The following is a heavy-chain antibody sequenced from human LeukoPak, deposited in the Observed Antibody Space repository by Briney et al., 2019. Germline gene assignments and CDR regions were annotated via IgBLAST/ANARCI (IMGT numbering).Heavy chain of an antibody. D-gene: IGHD3-10*01. CDR3: ARGFMVRGVILDY. CDR2: INHSGST. V-gene: IGHV4-34*01. J-gene: IGHJ4*02. CDR1: GGSFSGYY. Sequence: SETLSLTCAVYGGSFSGYYWSWIRQPPGKGLEWIGEINHSGSTNYNPSLRSRVTISVDTSKNQFSLKLSSVTAADTAVYYCARGFMVRGVILDYWGQGTLVTVSS.